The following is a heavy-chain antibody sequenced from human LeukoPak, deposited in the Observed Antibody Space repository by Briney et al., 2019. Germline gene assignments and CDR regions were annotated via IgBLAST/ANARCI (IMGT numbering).Heavy chain of an antibody. CDR3: ATPGKIVATTGAEYFQH. CDR1: GGTFSSCA. Sequence: SVKVSCKASGGTFSSCAISWVRQAPGQGLEWMGGIIPIFGTANYAQKFQGRVTITADESTSTAYMELSSLRSEDTAVYYCATPGKIVATTGAEYFQHWGQGTLVTVSS. CDR2: IIPIFGTA. D-gene: IGHD5-12*01. V-gene: IGHV1-69*13. J-gene: IGHJ1*01.